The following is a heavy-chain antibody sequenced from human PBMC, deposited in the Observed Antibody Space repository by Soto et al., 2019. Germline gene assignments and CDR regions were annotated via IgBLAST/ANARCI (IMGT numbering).Heavy chain of an antibody. J-gene: IGHJ6*02. CDR1: GDTFTGYY. CDR3: ARGKYSSSWYEFDYYYGMDV. D-gene: IGHD6-13*01. CDR2: INPNSGGT. Sequence: AAVKVSCKASGDTFTGYYMHWVRQAPGQGLEWMGWINPNSGGTNYAQKFQGRVTMTRDTSISTAYMELSRLRSDDTAVYYCARGKYSSSWYEFDYYYGMDVWGQGTTVTVS. V-gene: IGHV1-2*02.